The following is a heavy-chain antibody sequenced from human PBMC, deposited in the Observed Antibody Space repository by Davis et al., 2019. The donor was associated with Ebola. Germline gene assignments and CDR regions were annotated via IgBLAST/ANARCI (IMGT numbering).Heavy chain of an antibody. D-gene: IGHD3-3*01. V-gene: IGHV4-34*01. CDR3: ARGGFLEWYPYYYYGMDV. Sequence: MPSETLSLTCAVYGGSFSGYYWSWIRQPPGKGLEWIGEINHSGSTNYNPSLKSRVTISVHTSKNQFSLKLSSVTAADTAVYYCARGGFLEWYPYYYYGMDVWGQGTTVTVSS. CDR2: INHSGST. CDR1: GGSFSGYY. J-gene: IGHJ6*02.